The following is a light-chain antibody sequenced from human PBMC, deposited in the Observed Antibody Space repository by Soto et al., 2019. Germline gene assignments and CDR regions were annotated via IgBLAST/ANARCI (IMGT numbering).Light chain of an antibody. CDR2: GAS. CDR1: QSVSNNY. Sequence: EIVLTQSPGTLSLSPGERATLSCRASQSVSNNYLAWYHQKPGQAPRLLIYGASNRATGIPERFSGSGSATYFTITLSRMKPQGFSVDTCQHHGRSVTFGQQTQV. J-gene: IGKJ1*01. V-gene: IGKV3-20*01. CDR3: QHHGRSVT.